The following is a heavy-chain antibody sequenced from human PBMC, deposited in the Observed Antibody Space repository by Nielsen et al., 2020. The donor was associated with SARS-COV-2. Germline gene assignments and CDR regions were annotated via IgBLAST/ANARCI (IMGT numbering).Heavy chain of an antibody. J-gene: IGHJ4*02. Sequence: GGSLRLSCAASGFTFDDYAMHWVRQAPGKGLEWVSGISWNSGSIGYADSVKGRFTISRDNAKNSLYLQMNSLRAEDTALYYCAKAMVRGVIIIHYFDYWGQGTLVTVSS. V-gene: IGHV3-9*01. D-gene: IGHD3-10*01. CDR2: ISWNSGSI. CDR1: GFTFDDYA. CDR3: AKAMVRGVIIIHYFDY.